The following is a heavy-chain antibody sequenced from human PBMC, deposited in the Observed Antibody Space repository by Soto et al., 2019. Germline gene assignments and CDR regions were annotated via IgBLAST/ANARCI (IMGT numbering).Heavy chain of an antibody. CDR2: ISYDGSNK. J-gene: IGHJ6*02. V-gene: IGHV3-30-3*01. Sequence: GGSLRLSCAASGFTFSSYAMHWVRQAPGKGLEWVAVISYDGSNKYYADSVKGRFTISRDNSKNTLYLQMNSLRAEDTAVYYCARERFAGTSYYYGMDVWGQGTTVTVSS. D-gene: IGHD6-13*01. CDR1: GFTFSSYA. CDR3: ARERFAGTSYYYGMDV.